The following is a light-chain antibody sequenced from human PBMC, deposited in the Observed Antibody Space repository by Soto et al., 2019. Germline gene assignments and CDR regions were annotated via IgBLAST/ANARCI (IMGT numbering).Light chain of an antibody. Sequence: SYELTQPPSVSVAPGQTARITCGGDTIGTNTVHWYQQKPGQAPVLVVHDDSGRPSGIPERFSGSKSGTSASLAISGLRPEDEADYFCASWDATLSGWVFGGGTKVTVL. CDR1: TIGTNT. CDR3: ASWDATLSGWV. V-gene: IGLV3-21*02. CDR2: DDS. J-gene: IGLJ3*02.